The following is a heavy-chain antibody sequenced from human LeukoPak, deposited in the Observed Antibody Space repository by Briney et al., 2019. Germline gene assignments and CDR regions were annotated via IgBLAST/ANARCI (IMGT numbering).Heavy chain of an antibody. J-gene: IGHJ4*02. V-gene: IGHV3-48*01. D-gene: IGHD2-15*01. CDR1: GFTFSNYN. CDR2: ISDTGFSI. Sequence: GGSLRLSCAASGFTFSNYNMNWFHQAPGKGLEWVSYISDTGFSIYYADSVKGRFTISRDDAKNSLSLQMDSLRAEDTAVYYCAKGTLGSCSGTICYYFDYWGQGTQVTVSS. CDR3: AKGTLGSCSGTICYYFDY.